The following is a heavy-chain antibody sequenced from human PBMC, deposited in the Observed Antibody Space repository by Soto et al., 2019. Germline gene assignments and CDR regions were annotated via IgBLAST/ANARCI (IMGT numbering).Heavy chain of an antibody. J-gene: IGHJ4*02. V-gene: IGHV4-39*01. CDR3: ARGYDILPGLPDY. Sequence: PSETLSLTCTVSGGSISSSSYYWGWTRQPPGKGLEWIGIIYYSGSTYYNPSLKSRVIISADTSKNQFSLKLTSVTAADTAVYYCARGYDILPGLPDYWGQGTLVIVSS. CDR1: GGSISSSSYY. D-gene: IGHD3-9*01. CDR2: IYYSGST.